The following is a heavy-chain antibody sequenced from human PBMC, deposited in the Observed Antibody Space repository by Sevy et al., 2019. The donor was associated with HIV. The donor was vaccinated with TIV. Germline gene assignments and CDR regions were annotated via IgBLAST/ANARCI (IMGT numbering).Heavy chain of an antibody. CDR2: ISSSGNTI. CDR3: ARDPTYYDFWSGYYTDWFDP. J-gene: IGHJ5*02. Sequence: GGSLRLSCAASGFTFSHYYMSWIRQAPGKGLEWVSYISSSGNTIYYTDSVKGRFTISRDNAKNSLYLQMDSLRAEDTAVYYCARDPTYYDFWSGYYTDWFDPWGQGTLVTVSS. D-gene: IGHD3-3*01. V-gene: IGHV3-11*01. CDR1: GFTFSHYY.